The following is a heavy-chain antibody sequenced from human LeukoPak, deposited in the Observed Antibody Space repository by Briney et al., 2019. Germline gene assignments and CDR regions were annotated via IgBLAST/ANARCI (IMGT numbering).Heavy chain of an antibody. CDR1: GYTFTTYG. Sequence: ASVKVSCKASGYTFTTYGISWVRQAPGQGFEWTGWINTYNGNTNYAHKFRGRVTMTTDTSTRTVYMEVRSLRSDDTAVYYCARDPADHGDLREDAHYYALDVWGQGTTVTVSS. CDR3: ARDPADHGDLREDAHYYALDV. J-gene: IGHJ6*02. D-gene: IGHD4-17*01. CDR2: INTYNGNT. V-gene: IGHV1-18*04.